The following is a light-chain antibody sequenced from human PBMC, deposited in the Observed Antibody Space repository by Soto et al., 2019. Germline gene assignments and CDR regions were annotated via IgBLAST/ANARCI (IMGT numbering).Light chain of an antibody. CDR1: QSVSSSS. Sequence: EIVLTQSPGTLSLSPGERATLSCRASQSVSSSSLAWYQQNHGQAPRLLIYEASSRATGIPDRFSGSGSGTDFTLTISRLEPEDFAVYYCQQYRTFGQGTKVDNK. CDR3: QQYRT. CDR2: EAS. J-gene: IGKJ1*01. V-gene: IGKV3-20*01.